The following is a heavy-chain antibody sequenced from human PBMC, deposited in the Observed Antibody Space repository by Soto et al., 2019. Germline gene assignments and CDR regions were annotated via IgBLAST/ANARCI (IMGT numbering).Heavy chain of an antibody. CDR3: AQDIQKGDLPYYVDY. J-gene: IGHJ4*02. V-gene: IGHV3-9*01. CDR2: ISWNSGNI. Sequence: EVQLVESGGGLVQPGRSLRLSCAASGFMFDDYAMHWVRQAPGKGLEWVSRISWNSGNIGYADSVTGRFTISRDNAKHSLYLQMNSLRAEDTSLYYCAQDIQKGDLPYYVDYWGQGTLVTVSS. CDR1: GFMFDDYA. D-gene: IGHD2-21*02.